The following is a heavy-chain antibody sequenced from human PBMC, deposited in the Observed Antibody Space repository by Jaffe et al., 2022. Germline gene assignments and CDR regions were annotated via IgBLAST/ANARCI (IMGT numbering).Heavy chain of an antibody. CDR2: IIPIFGTA. V-gene: IGHV1-69*05. Sequence: QVQLVQSGAEVKKPGSSVKVSCKASGGTFSSYAISWVRQAPGQGLEWMGGIIPIFGTANYAQKFQGRVTITTDESTSTAYMELSSLRSEDTAVYYCARDRREYCSSTSCYALLGYWGQGTLVTVSS. CDR1: GGTFSSYA. CDR3: ARDRREYCSSTSCYALLGY. D-gene: IGHD2-2*01. J-gene: IGHJ4*02.